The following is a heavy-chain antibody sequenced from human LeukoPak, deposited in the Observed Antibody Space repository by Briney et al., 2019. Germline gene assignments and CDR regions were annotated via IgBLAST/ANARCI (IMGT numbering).Heavy chain of an antibody. V-gene: IGHV1-46*01. D-gene: IGHD2-15*01. CDR3: AREADIGTWIGYCSGDNCRTRFDY. CDR2: INPSGGST. CDR1: GYTFTTYY. Sequence: ASVKVSCKASGYTFTTYYIHWVRQAPGQGLEWMGIINPSGGSTIYAQKFQGRVTMTRDTSTSTVYMELSSLRSDDTALYFCAREADIGTWIGYCSGDNCRTRFDYWGQGTPVTVSS. J-gene: IGHJ4*02.